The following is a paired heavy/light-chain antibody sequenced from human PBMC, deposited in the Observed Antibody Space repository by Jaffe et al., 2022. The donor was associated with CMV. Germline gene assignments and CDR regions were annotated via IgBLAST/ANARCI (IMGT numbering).Heavy chain of an antibody. CDR1: GDSISNYY. Sequence: QVQLQESGPGLVKPSETLSLSCTVSGDSISNYYWSWIRQPAGKGLEWIGRIYSSGSTNYNASLRSRVLMSVDTSKNQFSLKLSSVTAADTAVYYCARAYCSGTRCSSDWFDPWGQGTLVTVSS. CDR3: ARAYCSGTRCSSDWFDP. CDR2: IYSSGST. J-gene: IGHJ5*02. D-gene: IGHD2-2*01. V-gene: IGHV4-4*07.
Light chain of an antibody. J-gene: IGLJ3*02. CDR3: GADHASGSNFVWV. CDR2: VGPGGIVG. CDR1: SGYSNYK. Sequence: QPVLTQPPSASASLGASVTLTCTLSSGYSNYKVDWYQQRPGKGPRFVMRVGPGGIVGSKGDGIPDRFSVLGSGLNRYLTIKNIQEEDESDYHCGADHASGSNFVWVFGGGTKLTVL. V-gene: IGLV9-49*01.